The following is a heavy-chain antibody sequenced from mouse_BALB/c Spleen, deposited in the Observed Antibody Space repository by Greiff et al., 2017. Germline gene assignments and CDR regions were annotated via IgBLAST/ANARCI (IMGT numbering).Heavy chain of an antibody. Sequence: EVMLVESGGGLVQPGGSLRLSCATSGITFTDYYMSWVRQPPGKALEWLGFVRNKANGYTTEYSASVKGRFTISRDNSQSILYLQMNTLRAEDSATYYCARDIGYYVDYWGQGTTLTVSS. CDR1: GITFTDYY. CDR3: ARDIGYYVDY. V-gene: IGHV7-3*02. J-gene: IGHJ2*01. CDR2: VRNKANGYTT.